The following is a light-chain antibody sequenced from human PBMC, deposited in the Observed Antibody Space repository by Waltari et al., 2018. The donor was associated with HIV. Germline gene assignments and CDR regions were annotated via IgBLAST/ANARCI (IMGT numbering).Light chain of an antibody. J-gene: IGKJ1*01. CDR1: KNLASNY. CDR3: QQYGTSAWT. V-gene: IGKV3-20*01. CDR2: GAS. Sequence: VLTQSPDTLSLSPGESATLSCRASKNLASNYLTWYQQKPGQAPRLLIFGASNRATGIPDRFSGSGSGTDFTLTISRLEAEDFAVYYCQQYGTSAWTFGQGTQVEIK.